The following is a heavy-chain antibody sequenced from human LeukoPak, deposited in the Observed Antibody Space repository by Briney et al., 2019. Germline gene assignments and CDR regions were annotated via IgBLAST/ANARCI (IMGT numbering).Heavy chain of an antibody. Sequence: PGGSLRLSCAASGFTFSSYSMNWVRQAPGKGLEWVSSISSSSSYIYYADSVKGRFTISRDNSKNTLYLQMNSLRAEDTAVYYCAKDRGVVVPAAIPFNYGMDVWGKGTTVTVSS. D-gene: IGHD2-2*01. CDR1: GFTFSSYS. CDR3: AKDRGVVVPAAIPFNYGMDV. CDR2: ISSSSSYI. J-gene: IGHJ6*04. V-gene: IGHV3-21*01.